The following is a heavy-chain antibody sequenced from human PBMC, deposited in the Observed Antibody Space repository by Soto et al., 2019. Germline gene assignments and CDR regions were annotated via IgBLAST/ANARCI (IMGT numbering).Heavy chain of an antibody. Sequence: SETLSLTCTVSGGSISSYYWSWIRQPPGKGLEWIGYIYYSGSTNYNPSLKSRVTISVDTSKNQFSLKLSSVIAADSAVYYCAINADVWGQGTTVTVSS. CDR2: IYYSGST. CDR3: AINADV. J-gene: IGHJ6*02. V-gene: IGHV4-59*08. CDR1: GGSISSYY.